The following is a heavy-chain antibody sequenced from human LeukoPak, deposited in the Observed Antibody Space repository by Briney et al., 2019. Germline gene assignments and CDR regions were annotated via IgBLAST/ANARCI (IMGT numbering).Heavy chain of an antibody. D-gene: IGHD2-8*01. Sequence: GGSLRLSCAASGFTFTGYWMSWVRQAPGKGLEWVANVKPDGSEEYYVDSVKGRFTISRDNAKTSAYLQMNSLRAEDTAIYYCAKEGSVCTNGICRYFDDWGQGTLVTVSS. J-gene: IGHJ4*02. CDR2: VKPDGSEE. CDR1: GFTFTGYW. V-gene: IGHV3-7*01. CDR3: AKEGSVCTNGICRYFDD.